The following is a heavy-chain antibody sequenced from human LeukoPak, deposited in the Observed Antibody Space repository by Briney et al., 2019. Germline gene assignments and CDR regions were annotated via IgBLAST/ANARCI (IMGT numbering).Heavy chain of an antibody. D-gene: IGHD6-19*01. V-gene: IGHV5-51*01. CDR1: GYRFTSYW. CDR3: ARLGLGGGWYEGYFDY. CDR2: IYPGDSDT. Sequence: KPGESLKISCKGSGYRFTSYWIGWVRQMPGKGLEWMGIIYPGDSDTRYSPSFQGQVTISADKSISTAYLQWSSLKASDTAMYYCARLGLGGGWYEGYFDYWGQGTLVTVSS. J-gene: IGHJ4*02.